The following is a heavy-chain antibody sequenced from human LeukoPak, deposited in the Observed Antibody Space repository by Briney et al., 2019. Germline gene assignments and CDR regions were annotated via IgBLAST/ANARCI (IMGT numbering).Heavy chain of an antibody. CDR3: ARDTYYYDSSGPRYYFDY. CDR1: RHTFTSYG. J-gene: IGHJ4*02. Sequence: ASVKVSCKASRHTFTSYGISWVRQAPGQGLEWMGWISAYNGNTNYAQKLQGRVTMTTDTSTSTAYMELRSLRSDDTAVYYCARDTYYYDSSGPRYYFDYWGQGTLVTVSS. CDR2: ISAYNGNT. V-gene: IGHV1-18*01. D-gene: IGHD3-22*01.